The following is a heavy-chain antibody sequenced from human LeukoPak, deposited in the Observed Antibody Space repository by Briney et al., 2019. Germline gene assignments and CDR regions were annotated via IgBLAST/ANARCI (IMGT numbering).Heavy chain of an antibody. J-gene: IGHJ3*02. Sequence: GASVNVSCKASGGTFSSYAISWVRQAPGQGLEWMGRIIPILGIANYAQKFQGRVTITTDESTSTAYMELSSLRSEDTAVYYCARDRRIAAQLDDAFDIWGQGTMVTVSS. V-gene: IGHV1-69*04. D-gene: IGHD6-13*01. CDR2: IIPILGIA. CDR3: ARDRRIAAQLDDAFDI. CDR1: GGTFSSYA.